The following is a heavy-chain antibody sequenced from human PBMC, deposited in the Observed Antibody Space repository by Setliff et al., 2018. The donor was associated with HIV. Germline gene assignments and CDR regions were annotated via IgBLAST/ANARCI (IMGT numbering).Heavy chain of an antibody. CDR3: ARVVGVAPYYYMDV. D-gene: IGHD2-15*01. CDR1: GFTFSDYY. CDR2: ISSKSGGYT. J-gene: IGHJ6*03. Sequence: LRLSCAASGFTFSDYYMSWVRQAPGKGLEWISYISSKSGGYTSYTDSVKGRFTISRDTSKDTLYLQMNSLRAEDTAVYYCARVVGVAPYYYMDVWGKGTTVTVSS. V-gene: IGHV3-11*06.